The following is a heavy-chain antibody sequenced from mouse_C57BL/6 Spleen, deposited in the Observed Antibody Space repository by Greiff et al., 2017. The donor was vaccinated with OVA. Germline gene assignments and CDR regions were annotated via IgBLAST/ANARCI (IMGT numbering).Heavy chain of an antibody. CDR2: IDPSDSYT. J-gene: IGHJ2*01. V-gene: IGHV1-69*01. CDR1: GYTFTSYW. CDR3: AINYYGSSYADY. D-gene: IGHD1-1*01. Sequence: VQLQQPGAELVMPGASVKLSCKASGYTFTSYWMHWVKQRPGQGLEWIGEIDPSDSYTNYNQKFKGKSTLTVDKSSSTAYMQLSSLTSEDSAVYYCAINYYGSSYADYWGQGTTLTVSS.